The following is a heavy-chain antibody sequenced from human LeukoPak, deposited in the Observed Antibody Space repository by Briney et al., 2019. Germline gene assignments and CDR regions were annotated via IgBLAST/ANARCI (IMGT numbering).Heavy chain of an antibody. V-gene: IGHV4-4*02. J-gene: IGHJ6*02. CDR1: GGSISSSNW. CDR3: AKDVTVTSRYYCMDV. Sequence: SETLSLTCAVSGGSISSSNWWSWVRQPPGKGLEWIGEIYHSGSTNYNPSLKSRVTISVDKSKHQFSLKLSSVTAADTALYYCAKDVTVTSRYYCMDVWGQGTTVTVSS. D-gene: IGHD4-17*01. CDR2: IYHSGST.